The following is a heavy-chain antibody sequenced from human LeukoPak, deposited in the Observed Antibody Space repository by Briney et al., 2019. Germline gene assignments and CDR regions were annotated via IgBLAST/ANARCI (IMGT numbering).Heavy chain of an antibody. CDR2: ITPIFGTA. CDR1: GGTFSSYA. Sequence: ASVKVSCKACGGTFSSYAISWVRQAPGQGLEWMGGITPIFGTANYAQKFQGRVTITTDESTSTAYMELSSLRSEDTAVYYCASPEYYDILTGFGHWGQGTLVTVSS. V-gene: IGHV1-69*05. D-gene: IGHD3-9*01. J-gene: IGHJ4*02. CDR3: ASPEYYDILTGFGH.